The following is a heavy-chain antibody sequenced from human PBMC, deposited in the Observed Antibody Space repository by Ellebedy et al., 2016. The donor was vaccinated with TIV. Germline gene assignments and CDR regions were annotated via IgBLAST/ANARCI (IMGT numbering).Heavy chain of an antibody. D-gene: IGHD5-12*01. CDR3: ARRVGYSGYDRLDY. J-gene: IGHJ4*02. Sequence: GESLKISXAASGFTFSSYAMSWVRQAPGKGLEWVSAISGSGGSTYYADSVKGRFTISRDNSKNTLYLQMNSLRAEDTAVYYCARRVGYSGYDRLDYWGQGTLVTVSS. CDR1: GFTFSSYA. V-gene: IGHV3-23*01. CDR2: ISGSGGST.